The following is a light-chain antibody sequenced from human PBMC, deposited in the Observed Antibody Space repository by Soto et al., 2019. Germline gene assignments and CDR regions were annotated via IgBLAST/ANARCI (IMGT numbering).Light chain of an antibody. Sequence: DIQMTQSPSSLSASVGDRVTITCRASQDITNSLDWFQQKPGKAPKTLIYDASRLHSGVPSKFSGSGSGTDFTLTISSLQPEDFANYYCQQYDTYFRYTFGQGTKLDIK. V-gene: IGKV1-16*02. CDR3: QQYDTYFRYT. J-gene: IGKJ2*01. CDR1: QDITNS. CDR2: DAS.